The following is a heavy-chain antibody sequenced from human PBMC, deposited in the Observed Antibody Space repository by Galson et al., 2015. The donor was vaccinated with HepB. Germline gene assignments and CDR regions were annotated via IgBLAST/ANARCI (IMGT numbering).Heavy chain of an antibody. D-gene: IGHD2-2*02. CDR1: GGTFSSYA. Sequence: SVKVSCKASGGTFSSYAISWVRQAPGQGLEWMGGIIPIFGTANYAQKFQGRVTITADESTSTAYMELSSLRSEDTAVYYCARDVYCSSTSCYTHWFDPWGQGTLVTVSS. V-gene: IGHV1-69*13. CDR2: IIPIFGTA. CDR3: ARDVYCSSTSCYTHWFDP. J-gene: IGHJ5*02.